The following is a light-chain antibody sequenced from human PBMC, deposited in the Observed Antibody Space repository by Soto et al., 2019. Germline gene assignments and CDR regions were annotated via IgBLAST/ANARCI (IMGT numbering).Light chain of an antibody. CDR1: SSNVGSNT. CDR3: ATWDDSLNAYV. J-gene: IGLJ1*01. CDR2: NNN. V-gene: IGLV1-44*01. Sequence: QSVLTQPPSVSGTPGQRVTISCSGSSSNVGSNTVHWYQQVPGTAPKLLIFNNNQRPSGVPDRFSGSTSGTSASLAISGFQSEDESDYYCATWDDSLNAYVFGTGTKLTVL.